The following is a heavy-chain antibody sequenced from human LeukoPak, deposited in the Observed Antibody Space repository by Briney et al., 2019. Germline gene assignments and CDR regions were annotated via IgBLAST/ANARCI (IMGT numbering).Heavy chain of an antibody. D-gene: IGHD6-19*01. CDR2: IYHSGGRFGTGST. Sequence: SETLSLTCAVYGGSFSGYYWSWIRQPPGKGLEWIASIYHSGGRFGTGSTHYSPSLKSRVTISVDTSKNQLSLMMTSVTAADTAVYYCARNSSGSSFDRWGQGTLVSVSS. V-gene: IGHV4-34*01. CDR3: ARNSSGSSFDR. CDR1: GGSFSGYY. J-gene: IGHJ4*02.